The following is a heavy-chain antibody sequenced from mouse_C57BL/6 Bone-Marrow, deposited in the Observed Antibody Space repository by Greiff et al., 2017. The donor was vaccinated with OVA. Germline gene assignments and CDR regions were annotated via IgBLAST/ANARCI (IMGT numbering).Heavy chain of an antibody. CDR1: GYTFTSYG. V-gene: IGHV1-81*01. Sequence: VKLQESGAELARPGASVKLSCKASGYTFTSYGISWVKQRTGQGLEWIGEIYPRSGNTYYNEKFKGKATLTADKSSSTAYMELRSLTSEDSAVYFCARAYGNLEYFDYWGQGTTLTVSS. CDR3: ARAYGNLEYFDY. CDR2: IYPRSGNT. D-gene: IGHD1-1*01. J-gene: IGHJ2*01.